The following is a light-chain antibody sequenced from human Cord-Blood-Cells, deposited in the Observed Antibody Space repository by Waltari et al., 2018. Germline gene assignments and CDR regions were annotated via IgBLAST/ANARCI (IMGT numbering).Light chain of an antibody. CDR1: SGSIATNY. CDR2: EDN. Sequence: NFMLTHPHSVSESPGKTVTISCTPSSGSIATNYVQWYQQRPGRSPTTVIYEDNQRPSGVPDRFSGSIDSSSTSAALTISGLKTEDEADYYCQSYDSSNHVVFGGGTKLTVL. CDR3: QSYDSSNHVV. J-gene: IGLJ2*01. V-gene: IGLV6-57*01.